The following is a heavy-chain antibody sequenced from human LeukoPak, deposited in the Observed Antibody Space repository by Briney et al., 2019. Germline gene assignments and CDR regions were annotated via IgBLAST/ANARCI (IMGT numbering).Heavy chain of an antibody. CDR2: IYYSGST. D-gene: IGHD4-17*01. CDR3: AKQETDDYGDPNWFDP. V-gene: IGHV4-39*01. CDR1: GGSISSSSYY. J-gene: IGHJ5*02. Sequence: SETLSLTRTVSGGSISSSSYYWGWIRQPPGKGLEWIGSIYYSGSTYYNPSLKSRVTISVDTSKNQFSLKLSSVTAADTAVYYCAKQETDDYGDPNWFDPWGQGTLVTVSS.